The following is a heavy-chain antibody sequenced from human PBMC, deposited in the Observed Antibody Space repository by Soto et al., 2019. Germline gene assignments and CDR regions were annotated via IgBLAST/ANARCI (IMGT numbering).Heavy chain of an antibody. CDR1: GYSFPTFW. CDR3: ARRGRNAYYNMDV. Sequence: PGESLKISCKGSGYSFPTFWIGWVRQMPGKGLEWMGVIYPGDSDTRYSPSFRGQVTMSADRSISTAYLQWTSLKASDTAIYYCARRGRNAYYNMDVWGQGTTVPASS. J-gene: IGHJ6*02. CDR2: IYPGDSDT. V-gene: IGHV5-51*01. D-gene: IGHD3-16*01.